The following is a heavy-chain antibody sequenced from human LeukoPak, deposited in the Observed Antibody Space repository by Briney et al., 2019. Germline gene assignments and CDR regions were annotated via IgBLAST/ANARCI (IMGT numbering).Heavy chain of an antibody. CDR3: ARSRYIVVVPAAMLGPSRNWFDP. D-gene: IGHD2-2*01. V-gene: IGHV4-61*01. CDR2: IYYSGST. CDR1: GGSISSRSYY. J-gene: IGHJ5*02. Sequence: PSETLSLTCSVSGGSISSRSYYWSWIRQPPGKGLEWIGYIYYSGSTNYNPSLKSRVTISVDTSKNRFSLKLSSVTAADTAVYYCARSRYIVVVPAAMLGPSRNWFDPWGQGTLVTVSS.